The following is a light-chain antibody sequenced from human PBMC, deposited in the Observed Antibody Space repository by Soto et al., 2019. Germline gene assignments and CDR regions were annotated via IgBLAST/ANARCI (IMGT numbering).Light chain of an antibody. CDR2: AAS. CDR3: QQSYSTPST. CDR1: QSVSGW. J-gene: IGKJ1*01. Sequence: DIQMTQSPSTLSASVGDTVTVTCRASQSVSGWLAWYQQKPGKAPKILIYAASSLQSGVPSRFSGSGSGTDFTLTISSLQPEDFETYYCQQSYSTPSTFGQGTKVDIK. V-gene: IGKV1-39*01.